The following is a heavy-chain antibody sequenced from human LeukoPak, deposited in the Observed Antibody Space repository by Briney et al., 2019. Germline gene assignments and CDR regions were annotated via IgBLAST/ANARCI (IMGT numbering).Heavy chain of an antibody. CDR3: ARVDGRAVAGPLGLDY. J-gene: IGHJ4*02. Sequence: PSGTLSLTCAVSGGFISSSNWWSWVRQPPGKGLEWIGEIYHTGSTNSNPSLKSRVTISVDKSKNQFSLKLSSVTAADTAVYYCARVDGRAVAGPLGLDYWGQGTLVTVSS. CDR2: IYHTGST. V-gene: IGHV4-4*02. CDR1: GGFISSSNW. D-gene: IGHD6-19*01.